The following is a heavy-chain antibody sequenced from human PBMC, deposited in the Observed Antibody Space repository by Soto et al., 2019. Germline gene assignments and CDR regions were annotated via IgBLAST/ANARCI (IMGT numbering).Heavy chain of an antibody. CDR2: IYYSGST. Sequence: QVQLQESGPGLVKPSETLSLTCTVSGGSISSYYWSWIRQPPGKGLEWMGYIYYSGSTNYNPSLMSRVTISVDTSKNQFSLKLSSVTAADTAVYYCARSLYRFTARSVWGQGTTVTVSS. V-gene: IGHV4-59*01. J-gene: IGHJ6*02. CDR3: ARSLYRFTARSV. D-gene: IGHD3-3*01. CDR1: GGSISSYY.